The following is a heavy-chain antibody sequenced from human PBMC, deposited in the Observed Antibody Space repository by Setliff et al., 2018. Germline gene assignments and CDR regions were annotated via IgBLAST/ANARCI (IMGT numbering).Heavy chain of an antibody. Sequence: HLGGSLRLSCATSGFTFSNYAMGWVRQAPGKGLEWVSVITSSGRDTYYTDSVKGRFTISRDNAQNSLYLQMNNLTAEDTAVYFCARARSNGWEEPDYWGQGTLVTVSS. CDR2: ITSSGRDT. CDR1: GFTFSNYA. CDR3: ARARSNGWEEPDY. V-gene: IGHV3-23*01. J-gene: IGHJ4*02. D-gene: IGHD6-19*01.